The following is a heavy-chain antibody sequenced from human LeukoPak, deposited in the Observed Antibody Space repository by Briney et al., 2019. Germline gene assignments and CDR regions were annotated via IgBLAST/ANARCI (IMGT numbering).Heavy chain of an antibody. V-gene: IGHV1-18*01. CDR2: ISAYNGNT. Sequence: ASVKVSCKASGYTFTSYGISWVRQAPGQGLEWMGWISAYNGNTNYAQKLQGRVTMTTDTSTSTAYMELRSLRSDDTAVYYCARVLRYYDFWSHFDYWGQGTLVTVSS. CDR1: GYTFTSYG. CDR3: ARVLRYYDFWSHFDY. D-gene: IGHD3-3*01. J-gene: IGHJ4*02.